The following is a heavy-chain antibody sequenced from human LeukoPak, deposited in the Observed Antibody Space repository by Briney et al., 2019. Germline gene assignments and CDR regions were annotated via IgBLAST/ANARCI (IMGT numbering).Heavy chain of an antibody. CDR2: ISYDGSIK. CDR1: GFTLSYYA. J-gene: IGHJ4*02. CDR3: ARDSESYGSGSYFSYYFDY. V-gene: IGHV3-30-3*01. D-gene: IGHD3-10*01. Sequence: GRSLRLSCEASGFTLSYYAMHWVRQAPGKGLEWVAIISYDGSIKYYADSVKGRCTVSRDNSKNTLSLQVNSLRTEGTAVYYCARDSESYGSGSYFSYYFDYWGQGTLVTVSS.